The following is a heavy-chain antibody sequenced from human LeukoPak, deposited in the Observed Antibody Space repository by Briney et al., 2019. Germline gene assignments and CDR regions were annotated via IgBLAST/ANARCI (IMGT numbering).Heavy chain of an antibody. Sequence: PSETLSLTCTVSGGSISSGDYYWSWIRQPPGKGLEWIGYIYYSGSTYYNPSLKSRVTISVDTSKNQFSLKLSSVTAADTAVYYCARTPRVGYNFYYFDYWGQGTLVTVSS. D-gene: IGHD5-24*01. CDR3: ARTPRVGYNFYYFDY. J-gene: IGHJ4*02. CDR2: IYYSGST. CDR1: GGSISSGDYY. V-gene: IGHV4-30-4*01.